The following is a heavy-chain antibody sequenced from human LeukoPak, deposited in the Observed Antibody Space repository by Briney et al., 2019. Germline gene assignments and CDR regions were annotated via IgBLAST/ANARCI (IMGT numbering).Heavy chain of an antibody. CDR2: INHSGST. CDR1: GGSISSSSYY. V-gene: IGHV4-39*07. J-gene: IGHJ6*02. Sequence: SETLSLTCTVSGGSISSSSYYWGWIRQPPGKGLEWIGEINHSGSTNYNPSLKSRVTISVDTSKNQFSLKLSSVTAADTAVYYCARAPRTGGCTNGVCYVDYYYYYGMDVWGQGTTVTVSS. D-gene: IGHD2-8*01. CDR3: ARAPRTGGCTNGVCYVDYYYYYGMDV.